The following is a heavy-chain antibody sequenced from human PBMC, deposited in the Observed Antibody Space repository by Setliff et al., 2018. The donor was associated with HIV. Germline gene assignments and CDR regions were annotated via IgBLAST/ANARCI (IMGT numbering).Heavy chain of an antibody. V-gene: IGHV4-38-2*02. CDR1: GYSISSGCY. CDR3: ASLAGQRTIAAADYFFDF. J-gene: IGHJ4*02. CDR2: IYHSGSS. D-gene: IGHD6-13*01. Sequence: SETLSLTCTVSGYSISSGCYWGWIRQPPGEGLEWIGSIYHSGSSYYSPSLKSRVTLFLDTSKNQFSLTLNSLTAADTAVYYCASLAGQRTIAAADYFFDFWGQGALVTVSS.